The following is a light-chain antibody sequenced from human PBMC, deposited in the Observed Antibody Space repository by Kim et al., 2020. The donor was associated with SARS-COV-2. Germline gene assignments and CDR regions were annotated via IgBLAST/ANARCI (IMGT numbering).Light chain of an antibody. J-gene: IGKJ2*01. V-gene: IGKV3-11*01. CDR2: DAS. CDR1: QSVSSY. Sequence: EIVLTQSPAPLSLSPGERATLSCRASQSVSSYLAWYQQKPGQAPRLLIYDASNRATGIPARFSGSGSGTDFTLTISSLEPEDFAVYYCQQRSNWPPGYTFGQGTKLEI. CDR3: QQRSNWPPGYT.